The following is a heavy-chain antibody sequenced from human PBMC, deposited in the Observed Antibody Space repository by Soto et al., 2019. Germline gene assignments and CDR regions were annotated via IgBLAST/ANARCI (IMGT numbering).Heavy chain of an antibody. V-gene: IGHV1-8*01. Sequence: ASVKVSCKASGYTFTSYDINWVRHAAGQGLERMGWMNPNSGNTGYAQKFQGRVTMTRNTSISTAYMELSSLRSEDTAVYYCARGQRCYYSGGSCCSLFDYWGQRTLSSVSS. CDR1: GYTFTSYD. J-gene: IGHJ4*02. CDR2: MNPNSGNT. D-gene: IGHD2-15*01. CDR3: ARGQRCYYSGGSCCSLFDY.